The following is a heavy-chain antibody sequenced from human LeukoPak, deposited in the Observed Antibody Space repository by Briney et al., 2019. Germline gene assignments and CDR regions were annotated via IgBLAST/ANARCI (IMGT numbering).Heavy chain of an antibody. CDR3: ARDTNFLGYCTNGVCPFDP. Sequence: SVKVSCKASGYTFTSYYMHWVRQAPGQGLEWMGGIIPIFGTANYAQKFQGRVTITADESTSTAYMELSSLRSEDTAVYYCARDTNFLGYCTNGVCPFDPWGQGTLVTVSS. J-gene: IGHJ5*02. CDR1: GYTFTSYY. D-gene: IGHD2-8*01. CDR2: IIPIFGTA. V-gene: IGHV1-69*13.